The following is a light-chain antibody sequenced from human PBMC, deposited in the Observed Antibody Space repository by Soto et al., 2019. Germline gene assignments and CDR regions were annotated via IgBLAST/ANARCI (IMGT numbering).Light chain of an antibody. Sequence: EIVLTQSPGTLSLSPGERATLPCRASQSVSSSFLAWYQQKVGQAPRLLIYGASSRATGVPDRFSGSGSGTEFTLTISSLQSEDFAVYYCQQYYDWPITFGQGTRLEI. J-gene: IGKJ5*01. CDR2: GAS. CDR3: QQYYDWPIT. V-gene: IGKV3-20*01. CDR1: QSVSSSF.